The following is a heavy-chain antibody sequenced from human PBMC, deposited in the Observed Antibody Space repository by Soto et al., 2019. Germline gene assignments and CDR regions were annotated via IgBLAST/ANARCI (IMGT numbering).Heavy chain of an antibody. CDR2: ISYDGTNK. CDR3: AKAGYCSDKACSHLYYFDY. CDR1: GFTFSSNG. J-gene: IGHJ4*02. D-gene: IGHD2-15*01. Sequence: PGGSLRLSCAASGFTFSSNGMHWVRQAPGKGLEWVAVISYDGTNKYYADSAKGRFTISRDNSKSTLYLQMNSLRAEDTAVYYCAKAGYCSDKACSHLYYFDYWGQGTMVTVYS. V-gene: IGHV3-30*18.